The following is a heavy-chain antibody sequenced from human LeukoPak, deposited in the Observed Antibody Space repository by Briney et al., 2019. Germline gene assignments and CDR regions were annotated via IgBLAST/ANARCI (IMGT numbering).Heavy chain of an antibody. V-gene: IGHV1-69*13. J-gene: IGHJ6*03. Sequence: ASVKVSCKASGGTFSSYAISWVRQAPGQGLEWMGGIIPIFGTANYAQKFQRRVTITADESTSTAYMELSSLRSEDTAVYYCALIRYCSSTSCYCHYYYYMDVWGKGTTVTVSS. CDR2: IIPIFGTA. CDR1: GGTFSSYA. CDR3: ALIRYCSSTSCYCHYYYYMDV. D-gene: IGHD2-2*01.